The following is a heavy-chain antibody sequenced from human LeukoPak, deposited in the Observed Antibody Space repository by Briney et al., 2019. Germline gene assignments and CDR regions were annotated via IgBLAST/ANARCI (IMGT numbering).Heavy chain of an antibody. J-gene: IGHJ6*02. Sequence: ASVKVSCKASGYTFTSYDINWVRQATGHGLEWRGWMNPNSGNTGYAQKFQGRVTMTRNTSISTAYMELSSLRSEDTAVYYCARTVVVPAYGYYYYYGMDVWGQGTTVTVSS. CDR1: GYTFTSYD. V-gene: IGHV1-8*01. CDR3: ARTVVVPAYGYYYYYGMDV. D-gene: IGHD2-2*01. CDR2: MNPNSGNT.